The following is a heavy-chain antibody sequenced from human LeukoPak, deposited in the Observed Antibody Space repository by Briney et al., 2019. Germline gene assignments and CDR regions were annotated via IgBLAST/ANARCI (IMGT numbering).Heavy chain of an antibody. J-gene: IGHJ3*02. Sequence: SETLSLTCAVSSASVTSHHWAWIRQPAGKGLEWVGRVHFSGSTNYNPSLKSRVAISLDKSKNELSLTLNSVSAADTAVYYCARLLDNDNSGAPDTFDIWGQGTMVTVSS. CDR1: SASVTSHH. CDR2: VHFSGST. CDR3: ARLLDNDNSGAPDTFDI. D-gene: IGHD3-22*01. V-gene: IGHV4-4*07.